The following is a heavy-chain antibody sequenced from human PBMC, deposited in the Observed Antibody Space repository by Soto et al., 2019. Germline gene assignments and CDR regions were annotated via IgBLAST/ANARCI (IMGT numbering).Heavy chain of an antibody. CDR2: IWYDGSDK. J-gene: IGHJ4*02. CDR1: GFTFSTYV. D-gene: IGHD5-18*01. Sequence: HVQLVEAGGGVVQPGRSLRLSCAASGFTFSTYVMHWVRQATGKGLEWVAVIWYDGSDKYYADSVKGRFTISRDNSKNTLYLQMNSLRAQDTAVYYCASDYGPIQLWSLGYWGQGTLVTVSS. V-gene: IGHV3-33*01. CDR3: ASDYGPIQLWSLGY.